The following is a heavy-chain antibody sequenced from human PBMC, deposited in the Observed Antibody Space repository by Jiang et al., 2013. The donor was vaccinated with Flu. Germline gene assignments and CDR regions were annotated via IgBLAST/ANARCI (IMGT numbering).Heavy chain of an antibody. D-gene: IGHD3-10*02. CDR3: ARGPPKNARGKSYNWFDP. CDR2: VYYTGRT. V-gene: IGHV4-59*01. CDR1: GGSMSSYY. Sequence: GSGLVKPSETLSLTCTVSGGSMSSYYWTWIRQSPGKGLEWIGYVYYTGRTNYNPSLKSRVTISIDMSKSQFSLSLSSVTAADTAVYYCARGPPKNARGKSYNWFDPVGPGNPGHRLL. J-gene: IGHJ5*02.